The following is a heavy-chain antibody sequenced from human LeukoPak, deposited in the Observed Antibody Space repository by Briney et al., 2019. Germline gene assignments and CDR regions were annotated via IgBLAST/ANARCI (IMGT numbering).Heavy chain of an antibody. CDR2: INPNSGGT. J-gene: IGHJ4*02. Sequence: ASVKVSCKASGGTFSSYTISWVRQAPGQGLEWMGWINPNSGGTNYAQKFQGRVTMTRDTSISTAYMELSRLRSDDTAVYYCAREVNRSQPWELKPCDYWGQGTLVTVSS. CDR3: AREVNRSQPWELKPCDY. V-gene: IGHV1-2*02. D-gene: IGHD1-26*01. CDR1: GGTFSSYT.